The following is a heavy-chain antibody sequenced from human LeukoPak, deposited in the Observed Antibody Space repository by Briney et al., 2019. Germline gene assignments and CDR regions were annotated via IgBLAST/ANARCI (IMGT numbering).Heavy chain of an antibody. V-gene: IGHV3-33*01. Sequence: GGSLRLSCAASGFTFSSYGMHWVRQAPGKGLEWVAVIWDDGSNKYYADSVKGRFTISRDNSENTLYLQMNSLRAEDTAVYYCARGGVGATAIDYWGQGTLVTVSS. J-gene: IGHJ4*02. D-gene: IGHD1-26*01. CDR3: ARGGVGATAIDY. CDR2: IWDDGSNK. CDR1: GFTFSSYG.